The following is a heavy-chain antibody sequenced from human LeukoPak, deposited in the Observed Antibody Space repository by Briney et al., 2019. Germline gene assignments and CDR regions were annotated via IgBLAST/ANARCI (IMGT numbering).Heavy chain of an antibody. V-gene: IGHV5-51*01. Sequence: GESLKISCNGSGYSFTSYWIGWVRQMPGKGLEWMGIIYPGDSDTRYSPSFQGQVTISADKSISTAYLQWSSLKASDTAMYYCAKQYYDFWSGLDPGAFDIWGQGTMVTVSS. D-gene: IGHD3-3*01. J-gene: IGHJ3*02. CDR1: GYSFTSYW. CDR3: AKQYYDFWSGLDPGAFDI. CDR2: IYPGDSDT.